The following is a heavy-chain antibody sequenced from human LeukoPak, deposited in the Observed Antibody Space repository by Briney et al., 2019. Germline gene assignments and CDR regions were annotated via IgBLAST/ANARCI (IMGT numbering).Heavy chain of an antibody. CDR1: GGSISSSSYS. CDR3: ARHTAGPPGNYYYYYYGMDV. D-gene: IGHD6-13*01. CDR2: IYYSGST. Sequence: SETLSLTCTVSGGSISSSSYSWGWIRQPPGKGLEWIGSIYYSGSTYYNPSLKSRVTISVDTSKNQFSLKLSSVTAADTAVYYCARHTAGPPGNYYYYYYGMDVWGQGTTVTVSS. V-gene: IGHV4-39*01. J-gene: IGHJ6*02.